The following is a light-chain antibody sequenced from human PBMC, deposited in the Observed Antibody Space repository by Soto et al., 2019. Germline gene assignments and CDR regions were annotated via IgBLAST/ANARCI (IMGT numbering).Light chain of an antibody. V-gene: IGLV1-40*01. CDR2: GNT. Sequence: QSVLTQPPSVSWAPGQRVTISCTGTSSNIGSGYDVHWYQHLPGTAPKLLIYGNTIRPSGVPDRFSGSKSGTSASLAITGLQAEDEADYYCQSYDRSLRGYVFGTGTKVTVL. J-gene: IGLJ1*01. CDR3: QSYDRSLRGYV. CDR1: SSNIGSGYD.